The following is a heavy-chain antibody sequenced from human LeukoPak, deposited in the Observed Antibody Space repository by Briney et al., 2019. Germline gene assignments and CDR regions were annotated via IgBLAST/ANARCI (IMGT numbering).Heavy chain of an antibody. Sequence: GGSLRLSCAASGFTFSSYAMHWVRQAPGKGLEWVAVISYDGSNKYYADSVKGRFTTSRDNAKNSLYLQMNSLRAEDTAVYYCARERQRFLEWSRLRGDAFDIWGQGTMVTVSS. CDR1: GFTFSSYA. D-gene: IGHD3-3*01. CDR3: ARERQRFLEWSRLRGDAFDI. CDR2: ISYDGSNK. V-gene: IGHV3-30-3*01. J-gene: IGHJ3*02.